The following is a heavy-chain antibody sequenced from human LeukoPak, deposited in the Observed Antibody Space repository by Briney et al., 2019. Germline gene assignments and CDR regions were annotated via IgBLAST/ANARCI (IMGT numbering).Heavy chain of an antibody. D-gene: IGHD6-13*01. CDR3: ARDSSDTSSWPYYCDY. CDR1: GGSISSNNW. V-gene: IGHV4-4*02. CDR2: IYHSGSP. Sequence: PSGTLSLTCAVSGGSISSNNWWGWVRQPPGKGLEWIGEIYHSGSPNYNPSLKSRVTISVDKSRNHFSLNLSSVTAADTAVYYCARDSSDTSSWPYYCDYWGQGTLVTVSS. J-gene: IGHJ4*02.